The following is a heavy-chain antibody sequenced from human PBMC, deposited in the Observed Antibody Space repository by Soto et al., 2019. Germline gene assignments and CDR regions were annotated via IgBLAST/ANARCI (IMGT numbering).Heavy chain of an antibody. CDR1: GFTFSSYA. CDR3: AKDQTPSSPYYDILTGPHYYFDY. Sequence: EVQLLESGGGLVQPGGSLRLSCAASGFTFSSYAMSWVRQAPGKGLEWVSAISGSGGSTYYADSVKGRFTISRDNSKNTLYLQMNSLRAEDTAVYYCAKDQTPSSPYYDILTGPHYYFDYWGQGTLVTVSS. CDR2: ISGSGGST. D-gene: IGHD3-9*01. V-gene: IGHV3-23*01. J-gene: IGHJ4*02.